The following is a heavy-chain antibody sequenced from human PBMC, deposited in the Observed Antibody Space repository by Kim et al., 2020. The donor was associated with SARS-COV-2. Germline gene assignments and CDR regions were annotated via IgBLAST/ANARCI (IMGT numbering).Heavy chain of an antibody. V-gene: IGHV4-34*01. CDR3: ASDYGDYYYGMDV. D-gene: IGHD4-17*01. Sequence: SETLSLTCAVYGGSFSGYYWSWIRQPPGKGLEWIGEINHSGSTNYNPSLKSRVTISVDTSKNQFSLKLSSVTAADTAVYYCASDYGDYYYGMDVWGQGTTVTVSS. J-gene: IGHJ6*02. CDR1: GGSFSGYY. CDR2: INHSGST.